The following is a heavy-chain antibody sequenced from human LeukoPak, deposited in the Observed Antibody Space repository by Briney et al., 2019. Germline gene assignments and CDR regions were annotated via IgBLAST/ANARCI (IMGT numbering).Heavy chain of an antibody. CDR2: INSDGSEG. Sequence: GGSLRLSCAASGFTFSSYGMHWVRQAPGKGLEWVASINSDGSEGYYADVVKGRFTISRDNAKNSLYLQINSLRAEDTAVYYCARSSYSSSSSVWGQGTMVTVSS. CDR3: ARSSYSSSSSV. V-gene: IGHV3-7*03. CDR1: GFTFSSYG. D-gene: IGHD6-6*01. J-gene: IGHJ3*01.